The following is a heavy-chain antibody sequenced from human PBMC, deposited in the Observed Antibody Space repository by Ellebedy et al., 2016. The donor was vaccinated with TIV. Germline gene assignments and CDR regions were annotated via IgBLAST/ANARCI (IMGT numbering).Heavy chain of an antibody. CDR1: GGSFSGYY. D-gene: IGHD1-1*01. Sequence: SETLSLXXAVSGGSFSGYYWSWIRQPPGKGLEWIGEINHSGSTNYNPSLKSRVTISLDASNNQFSLNLSSVTAADTAVYYCAREIGTRRDVWGQGTTVTVSS. V-gene: IGHV4-34*01. J-gene: IGHJ6*02. CDR3: AREIGTRRDV. CDR2: INHSGST.